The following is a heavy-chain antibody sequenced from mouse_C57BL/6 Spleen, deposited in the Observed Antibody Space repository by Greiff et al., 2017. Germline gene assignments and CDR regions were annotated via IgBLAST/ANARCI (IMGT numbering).Heavy chain of an antibody. CDR3: ARGDGYDGGGFDY. V-gene: IGHV1-42*01. CDR2: INPSTGGT. J-gene: IGHJ2*01. CDR1: GYSFTGYY. D-gene: IGHD2-2*01. Sequence: VQLQQSGPELVKPGASVKISCKASGYSFTGYYMNWVKQSPEKSLEWIGEINPSTGGTTYNQKFKAKATLTVDKSSSTAYMQLKSLTSEDSAVSYCARGDGYDGGGFDYWGQGTTLTVSS.